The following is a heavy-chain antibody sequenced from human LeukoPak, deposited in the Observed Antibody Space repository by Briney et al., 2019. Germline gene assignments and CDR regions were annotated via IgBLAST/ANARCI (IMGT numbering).Heavy chain of an antibody. CDR3: ARDLGLVGATDYYGMDV. D-gene: IGHD1-26*01. V-gene: IGHV1-69*01. CDR1: GGTFSSYA. J-gene: IGHJ6*02. CDR2: IIPIFGTA. Sequence: SVKVSCKASGGTFSSYAISWVRQAPGQGLEWMGGIIPIFGTANYAQKFQGRVTITADESTSTAYMELSSLRSDDTAVYYCARDLGLVGATDYYGMDVWGQGTTVTVSS.